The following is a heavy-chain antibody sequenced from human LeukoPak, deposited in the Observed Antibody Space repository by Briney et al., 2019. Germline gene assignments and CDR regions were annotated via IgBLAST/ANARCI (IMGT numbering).Heavy chain of an antibody. D-gene: IGHD1-26*01. Sequence: SETLSLTCTVSGYSISSGYYWGWIRQPPGKGLEWIGSIYHSGSTYYNPSLKSRVTISVDTSKNQFSLKLSSVTAADTAVYYCARLGARRPWYFDYWGQGTLVTVSS. J-gene: IGHJ4*02. CDR3: ARLGARRPWYFDY. CDR1: GYSISSGYY. V-gene: IGHV4-38-2*02. CDR2: IYHSGST.